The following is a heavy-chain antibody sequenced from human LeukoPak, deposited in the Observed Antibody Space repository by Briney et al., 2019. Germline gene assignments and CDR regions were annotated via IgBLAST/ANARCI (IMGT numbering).Heavy chain of an antibody. CDR1: DDSMRNYY. CDR2: IYYSGST. CDR3: AGTDLIAVAGRLDC. D-gene: IGHD6-19*01. J-gene: IGHJ4*02. Sequence: SETLSLTCTVSDDSMRNYYWSWVRQPPGKGLEWVGHIYYSGSTSYNPTLKSRVTMSVDSSKNQFSLTLSSVTAADTAVYFCAGTDLIAVAGRLDCWGQGNLVTVSS. V-gene: IGHV4-59*01.